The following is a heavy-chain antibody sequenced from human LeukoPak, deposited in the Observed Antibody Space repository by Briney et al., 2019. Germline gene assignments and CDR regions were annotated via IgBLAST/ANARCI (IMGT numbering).Heavy chain of an antibody. CDR1: GGFTFSNVW. D-gene: IGHD3-10*01. V-gene: IGHV3-15*07. CDR3: GDYYPRGAYYP. Sequence: GGSLRLSCTASGGFTFSNVWMNWVRQAPGGGLEWVGRILRKADGGTTDYAAPVKGRFAISRDDSKNILYLDMNSLKTEDTAVYYCGDYYPRGAYYPWGQGTLVTVS. J-gene: IGHJ1*01. CDR2: ILRKADGGTT.